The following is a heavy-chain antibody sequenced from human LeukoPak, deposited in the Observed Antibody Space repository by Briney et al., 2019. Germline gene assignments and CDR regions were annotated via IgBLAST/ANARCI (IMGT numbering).Heavy chain of an antibody. CDR2: ISAYNGNT. CDR3: ARDGVVAANYGMDV. D-gene: IGHD2-15*01. V-gene: IGHV1-18*01. CDR1: GYTFTSYG. J-gene: IGHJ6*02. Sequence: GSVKVSCKASGYTFTSYGISWVRQAPGQGLEWMGWISAYNGNTNYAQKPQGRVTMTTDTSTSTAYMELRSLRSDDTAVYYCARDGVVAANYGMDVWGQGTTVTVSS.